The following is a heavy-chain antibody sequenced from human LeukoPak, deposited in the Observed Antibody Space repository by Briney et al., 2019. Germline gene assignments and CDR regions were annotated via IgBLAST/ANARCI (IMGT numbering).Heavy chain of an antibody. V-gene: IGHV3-21*01. CDR3: ARDRSSIVVVPAASDY. D-gene: IGHD2-2*01. Sequence: GGSLRLPCAASGFTFSSYSMNWVRQAPGKGLEWVSSISSSSSYIYYADSVKGRFTISRDNAKNSLYLQMNSLRAEDTAVYYCARDRSSIVVVPAASDYWGQGTLVTVSS. CDR1: GFTFSSYS. J-gene: IGHJ4*02. CDR2: ISSSSSYI.